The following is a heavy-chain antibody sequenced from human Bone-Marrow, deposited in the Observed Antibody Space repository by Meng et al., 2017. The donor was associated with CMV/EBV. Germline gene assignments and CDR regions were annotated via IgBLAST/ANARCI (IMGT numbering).Heavy chain of an antibody. Sequence: GESLKISCAASGFTFSSYAMHWVRQAPGKGLEWVAVISYDGSNKYYADSVKGRFTISRDNSKNTLYLQMNSLRAEDTAVYYCARAKCSSTSCYEYYWGQGTLVTASS. J-gene: IGHJ4*02. CDR1: GFTFSSYA. V-gene: IGHV3-30-3*01. CDR2: ISYDGSNK. D-gene: IGHD2-2*01. CDR3: ARAKCSSTSCYEYY.